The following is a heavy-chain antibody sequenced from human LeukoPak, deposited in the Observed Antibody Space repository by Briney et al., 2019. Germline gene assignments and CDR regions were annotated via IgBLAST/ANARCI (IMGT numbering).Heavy chain of an antibody. J-gene: IGHJ4*02. CDR2: IIPILGIA. V-gene: IGHV1-69*04. CDR3: ARVATYYYDSSGYPTLDY. CDR1: GGTFSSYA. Sequence: SVKVSCKASGGTFSSYAISWVRQAPGQGLEWMGRIIPILGIANYAQKFQGRVTITADKSTSTAYMELSSLRSEDTAVYYCARVATYYYDSSGYPTLDYWGQGTLVTVSS. D-gene: IGHD3-22*01.